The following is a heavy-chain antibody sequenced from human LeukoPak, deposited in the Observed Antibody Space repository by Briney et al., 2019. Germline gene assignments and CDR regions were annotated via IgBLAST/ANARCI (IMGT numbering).Heavy chain of an antibody. J-gene: IGHJ4*02. CDR1: GGSISSYY. CDR2: IYYSGST. D-gene: IGHD6-13*01. Sequence: SETLSLTCTVSGGSISSYYWSWIRQPPGKGLEWIGSIYYSGSTYYNPSLKSRVTISVDTSKNQFSLKLSSVTAADTAVYYCARGRWGAATFDYWGQGTLVTVSS. CDR3: ARGRWGAATFDY. V-gene: IGHV4-59*05.